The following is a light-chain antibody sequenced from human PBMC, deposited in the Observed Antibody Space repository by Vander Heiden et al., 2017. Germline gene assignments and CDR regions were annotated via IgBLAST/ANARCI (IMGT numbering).Light chain of an antibody. V-gene: IGKV1-9*01. J-gene: IGKJ5*01. Sequence: DIQLTQSPSFLSASVGDRVSITCRASQGTSNHLAWYQQKPGKAPKLLIYAASTLESGVPSRFSGSGSGTEFTLTISSLQPEDFATYYCQQLNGYPAITFGQGTRLEIK. CDR2: AAS. CDR1: QGTSNH. CDR3: QQLNGYPAIT.